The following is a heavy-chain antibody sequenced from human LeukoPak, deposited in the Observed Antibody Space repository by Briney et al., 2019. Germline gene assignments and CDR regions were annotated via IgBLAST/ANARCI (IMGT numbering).Heavy chain of an antibody. CDR2: INTNTGNP. CDR3: ARGVIATDSSSWYYFDY. J-gene: IGHJ4*02. D-gene: IGHD6-13*01. Sequence: ASVKVSCKASGYTFTSYAMNWVRQAPGQGLEWMGWINTNTGNPTYAQGFTGRFVFSLDTSVSTAYLQISSLKAEDTAVYYCARGVIATDSSSWYYFDYWGQGTLVTVSS. CDR1: GYTFTSYA. V-gene: IGHV7-4-1*02.